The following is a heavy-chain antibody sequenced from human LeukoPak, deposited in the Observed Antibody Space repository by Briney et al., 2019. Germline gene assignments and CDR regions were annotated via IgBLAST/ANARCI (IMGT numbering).Heavy chain of an antibody. CDR1: GYSFTNYW. J-gene: IGHJ5*02. V-gene: IGHV5-51*01. CDR2: IYPGDSDT. Sequence: PGESLKISCKGSGYSFTNYWIGWVRQMPGKGLEWMGIIYPGDSDTRYSPSFKGQVTISADKSISTAYLQWSSLKASDTAMYYCASQDGMAANWLDPWGQGTLVTVSS. CDR3: ASQDGMAANWLDP. D-gene: IGHD1-14*01.